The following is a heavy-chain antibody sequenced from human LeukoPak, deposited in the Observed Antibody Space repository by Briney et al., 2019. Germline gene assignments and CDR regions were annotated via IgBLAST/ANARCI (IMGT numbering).Heavy chain of an antibody. CDR3: ARTAAAGTAEEFDY. V-gene: IGHV3-23*01. CDR2: ISGSGGST. D-gene: IGHD6-13*01. J-gene: IGHJ4*02. CDR1: GFTFDYYT. Sequence: PGGSLRLSCAASGFTFDYYTMYWVRQGPGKGLEWVSAISGSGGSTYYADSVKGRFTISRDNSKNTLYLQMNSLRAEDTAVYYCARTAAAGTAEEFDYWGQGTLVTVSS.